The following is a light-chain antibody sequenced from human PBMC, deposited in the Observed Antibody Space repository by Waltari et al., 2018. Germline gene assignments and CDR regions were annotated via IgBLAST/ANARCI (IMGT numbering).Light chain of an antibody. V-gene: IGLV2-14*01. Sequence: QSPLTHPASVSGSPGQSITIPCTGTTSDVGGYNYVSWYQQHQGKAPKLMIYEVSNRPSGVSNRFSGSKSGNTASLTISGLQAEDEADYYCSSYTSSSTWVFGGGTKLTVL. CDR2: EVS. CDR1: TSDVGGYNY. CDR3: SSYTSSSTWV. J-gene: IGLJ3*02.